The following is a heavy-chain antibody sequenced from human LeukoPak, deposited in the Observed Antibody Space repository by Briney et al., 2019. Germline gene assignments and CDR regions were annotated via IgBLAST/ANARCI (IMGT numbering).Heavy chain of an antibody. V-gene: IGHV3-30*18. J-gene: IGHJ5*02. D-gene: IGHD3-10*01. CDR2: ISYDGSNK. CDR1: GFTFSSYG. CDR3: ANLKYYPNWFDP. Sequence: GGSLRLSCAASGFTFSSYGMHWVRQAPGKGLEWVAVISYDGSNKYYADSVKGRFTISRDNSKNTLYLQMNSLRAEDTAVYYCANLKYYPNWFDPWGQGTLVTVSS.